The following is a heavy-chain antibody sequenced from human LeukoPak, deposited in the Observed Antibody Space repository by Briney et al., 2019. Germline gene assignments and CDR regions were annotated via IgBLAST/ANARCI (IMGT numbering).Heavy chain of an antibody. Sequence: GGSLRLSCAASGFTFSSYSMNWVRQAPGKGLEWVSYISSSSSTIYYADSVKGRFTISRDNAKNSLYLQMNSLRAEDTAVYYCARVNAHYGMDVWGQGTTVTVSS. V-gene: IGHV3-48*04. J-gene: IGHJ6*02. CDR1: GFTFSSYS. CDR3: ARVNAHYGMDV. CDR2: ISSSSSTI.